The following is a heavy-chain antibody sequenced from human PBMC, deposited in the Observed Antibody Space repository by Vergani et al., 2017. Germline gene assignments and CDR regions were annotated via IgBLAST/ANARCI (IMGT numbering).Heavy chain of an antibody. CDR1: GFTFTSSA. J-gene: IGHJ3*02. D-gene: IGHD2-2*01. V-gene: IGHV1-58*01. CDR3: AADTAAANAFDI. Sequence: QMQLVQSGPEVKKPGTSVKVSCKASGFTFTSSAVQWVRQARGQRLEWIGWIVVGSGNTNYAQKFQERVTITRDMSTSTADMELSSLRSEDTAVYYCAADTAAANAFDIWGKGTMVTVSS. CDR2: IVVGSGNT.